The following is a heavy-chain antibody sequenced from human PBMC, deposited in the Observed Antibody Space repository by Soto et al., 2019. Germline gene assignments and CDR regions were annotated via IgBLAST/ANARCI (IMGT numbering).Heavy chain of an antibody. CDR1: GFTFSSYG. CDR3: AKDAVVVVPAAIWDSSGELDY. V-gene: IGHV3-30*18. J-gene: IGHJ4*02. CDR2: ISYDGSNK. D-gene: IGHD2-2*01. Sequence: GGSLRLSCAASGFTFSSYGMHWVRQAPGKGLEWVAVISYDGSNKYYADSVKGRFTISRDNSKNTLYLRMNSLRAEDTAVYYCAKDAVVVVPAAIWDSSGELDYWGQGTLVTVSS.